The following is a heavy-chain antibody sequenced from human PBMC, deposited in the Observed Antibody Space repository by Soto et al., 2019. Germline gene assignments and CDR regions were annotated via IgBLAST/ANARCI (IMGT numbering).Heavy chain of an antibody. V-gene: IGHV3-33*08. J-gene: IGHJ4*02. CDR3: ARDYDSSGYPRYYFDY. Sequence: PGGSLRLSCAASGFTFSSYSMNWVRQAPGKGLEWVAVIWYDGSNKYYADSVKGRFTISRDNSKNTLYLQMNSLRAEDTAVYYCARDYDSSGYPRYYFDYWGQGTLVTVSS. CDR2: IWYDGSNK. D-gene: IGHD3-22*01. CDR1: GFTFSSYS.